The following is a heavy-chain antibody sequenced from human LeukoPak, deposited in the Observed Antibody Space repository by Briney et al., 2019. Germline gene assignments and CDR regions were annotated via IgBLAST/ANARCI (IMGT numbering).Heavy chain of an antibody. D-gene: IGHD3-22*01. CDR2: FDPEDGET. CDR3: ATIPRFGYDSSGYTEPFDY. Sequence: ASVKVSCKVSGYTLTGLSMHWVRQAPGKGLEWMGGFDPEDGETIYAQKFQGRVTMTEDTSTDTAYMELSSLRSEDTAVYYCATIPRFGYDSSGYTEPFDYWGQGTLVTVSS. J-gene: IGHJ4*02. V-gene: IGHV1-24*01. CDR1: GYTLTGLS.